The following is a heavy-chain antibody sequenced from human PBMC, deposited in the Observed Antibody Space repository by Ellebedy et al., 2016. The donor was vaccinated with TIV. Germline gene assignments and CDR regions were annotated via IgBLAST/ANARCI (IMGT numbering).Heavy chain of an antibody. D-gene: IGHD3-10*01. CDR2: ISYDGSNK. V-gene: IGHV3-30-3*01. CDR1: GFTFSSYA. J-gene: IGHJ4*02. CDR3: ARRYGSGGVTDY. Sequence: GGSLRLSXAASGFTFSSYAMHWVRQAPGKGLEWVAVISYDGSNKYYADSVKGRFTISRDNSKNTLYLQMNSLRAEDTAVYYCARRYGSGGVTDYWGQGTLVTVSS.